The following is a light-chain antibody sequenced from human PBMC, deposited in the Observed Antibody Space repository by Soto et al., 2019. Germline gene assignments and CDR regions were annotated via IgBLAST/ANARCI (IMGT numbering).Light chain of an antibody. Sequence: EIELTQSPVTLSVSPGERATLSCRASQSVSSDLAWFQQKPGQAPRLLIYGASTRATGIPARFSGSGSGTEFTLTISSLQSEDFAIYYCQQYNNWPITFGGGTKVEIK. V-gene: IGKV3-15*01. CDR1: QSVSSD. CDR3: QQYNNWPIT. CDR2: GAS. J-gene: IGKJ4*01.